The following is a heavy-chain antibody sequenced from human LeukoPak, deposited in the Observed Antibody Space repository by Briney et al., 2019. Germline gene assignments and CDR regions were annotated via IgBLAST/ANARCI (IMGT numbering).Heavy chain of an antibody. D-gene: IGHD2-15*01. V-gene: IGHV1-69*13. Sequence: SVKVSFKASGGTFSIYAISWVRQAPGQGREWMGGIIPIFGTANYAQKFQGRVTITADESTSTAYMELSSLRSEDTAVYYCARGPGCSGGSCPFNYWGQGTLVTVSS. J-gene: IGHJ4*02. CDR2: IIPIFGTA. CDR3: ARGPGCSGGSCPFNY. CDR1: GGTFSIYA.